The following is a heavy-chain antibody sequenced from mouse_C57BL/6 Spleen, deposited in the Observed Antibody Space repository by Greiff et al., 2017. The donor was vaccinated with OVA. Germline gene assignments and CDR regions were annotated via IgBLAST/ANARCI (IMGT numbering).Heavy chain of an antibody. CDR2: IDPETGGT. V-gene: IGHV1-15*01. Sequence: VQLQQSGAELVRPGASVTLSCKASGYTFTDYDMHWVKQTPVHGLEWIGAIDPETGGTAYNQKFKGKAILTADKSSSTAYMELRSLTSEDSAVYYCTGSSGYFDYWGQGTTLTVSS. J-gene: IGHJ2*01. D-gene: IGHD3-1*01. CDR1: GYTFTDYD. CDR3: TGSSGYFDY.